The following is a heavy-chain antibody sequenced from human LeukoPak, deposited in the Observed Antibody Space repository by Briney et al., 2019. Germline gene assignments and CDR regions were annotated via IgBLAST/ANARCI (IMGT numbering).Heavy chain of an antibody. CDR2: MGWDGGYI. D-gene: IGHD3-10*01. V-gene: IGHV3-43D*03. Sequence: PGGSLRLSCAASGFTFEDYAMHWVRQAPGKGLEWVSLMGWDGGYIYYADSVKGRFTVSGDNSKNSLYLQMNSLRAEDTALYYCAKDRAGDGGELDYWGQGTLVTVSS. CDR3: AKDRAGDGGELDY. J-gene: IGHJ4*02. CDR1: GFTFEDYA.